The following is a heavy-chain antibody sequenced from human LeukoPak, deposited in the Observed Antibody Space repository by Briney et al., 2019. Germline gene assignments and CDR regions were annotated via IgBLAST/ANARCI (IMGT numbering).Heavy chain of an antibody. CDR3: ARVLQIVGTTVFDY. CDR2: ISSSGSTI. D-gene: IGHD5-12*01. J-gene: IGHJ4*02. Sequence: PGGSLRLSCAASGFTFSTYEMSWVRQAPGKGLEWVSYISSSGSTIFYADSVMGRFTISRDNTKNSLYPQMNSLRAEDTAVYYCARVLQIVGTTVFDYWGQGTLVTVSS. V-gene: IGHV3-48*03. CDR1: GFTFSTYE.